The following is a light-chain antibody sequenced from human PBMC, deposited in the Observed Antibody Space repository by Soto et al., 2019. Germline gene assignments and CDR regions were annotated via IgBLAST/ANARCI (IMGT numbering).Light chain of an antibody. CDR3: QQYVRSGT. Sequence: EIVLTQSPGNLSLSPGERATLSCRASQSVSRTYLAWYQQKPVQAPRLLIYATSSRATGIPDRFSGSGSGTDFTLTISRLEPEDFAVYYCQQYVRSGTFGQGTKVEIK. CDR2: ATS. V-gene: IGKV3-20*01. J-gene: IGKJ1*01. CDR1: QSVSRTY.